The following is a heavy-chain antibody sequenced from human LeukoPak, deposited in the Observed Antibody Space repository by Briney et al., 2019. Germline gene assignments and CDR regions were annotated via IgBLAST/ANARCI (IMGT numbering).Heavy chain of an antibody. J-gene: IGHJ4*02. CDR1: GFTFSDYA. D-gene: IGHD2-2*01. CDR2: IKQDGTEE. V-gene: IGHV3-7*03. Sequence: PGGSLRLSCAASGFTFSDYAMHWVRRAPGKGLEWVANIKQDGTEEYYVDSVRGRFSISKDNAKNSLYLQMNSLRAEDTAVYYCARDPCHGALDYWGQGALVTVSS. CDR3: ARDPCHGALDY.